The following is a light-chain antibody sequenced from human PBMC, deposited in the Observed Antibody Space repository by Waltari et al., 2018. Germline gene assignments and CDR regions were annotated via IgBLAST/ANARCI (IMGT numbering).Light chain of an antibody. Sequence: DIQMTQSPSSVSASVGDRVTITCRASEDVSTWLAWHQQKPGKVPQLLIFAASVLRTGVSSRFTGSGSGTDFTLTISSLEPEDFATYYCQQSNTFPLTFGGGTKVEIK. CDR1: EDVSTW. CDR2: AAS. V-gene: IGKV1-12*01. J-gene: IGKJ4*01. CDR3: QQSNTFPLT.